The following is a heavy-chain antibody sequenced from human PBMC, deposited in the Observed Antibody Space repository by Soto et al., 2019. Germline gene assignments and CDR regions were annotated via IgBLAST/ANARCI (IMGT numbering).Heavy chain of an antibody. D-gene: IGHD4-4*01. Sequence: PGGSLRLSCTGSGFTFNSHGLHWVRQAPGKGLEWIAFISYGSRNKYYADSVKGRFTISRYNSKNSLYLQMNSLRAEDTAVYYCARERALSNYPDYWGQGTLVTVSS. J-gene: IGHJ4*02. CDR1: GFTFNSHG. V-gene: IGHV3-30*03. CDR3: ARERALSNYPDY. CDR2: ISYGSRNK.